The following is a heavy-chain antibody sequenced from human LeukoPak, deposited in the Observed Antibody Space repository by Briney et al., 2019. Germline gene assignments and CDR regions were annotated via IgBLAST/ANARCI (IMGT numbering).Heavy chain of an antibody. J-gene: IGHJ4*02. CDR1: GYTLTELS. CDR2: FDPEDGET. Sequence: ASVEVSCKVSGYTLTELSMHWVRQAPGKGLEWMGGFDPEDGETIYAQKFQGRVAMTEDTSTDTAYMELSSLRSEDTAVYYCATGSRSVLPWFGEFDYWGQGTLVTVSS. V-gene: IGHV1-24*01. D-gene: IGHD3-10*01. CDR3: ATGSRSVLPWFGEFDY.